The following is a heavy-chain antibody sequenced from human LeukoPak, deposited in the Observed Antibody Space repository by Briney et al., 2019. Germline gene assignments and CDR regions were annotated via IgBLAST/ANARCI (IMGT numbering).Heavy chain of an antibody. CDR3: ARRDWVSGAVRAFDI. J-gene: IGHJ3*02. CDR2: ISNDSVDK. V-gene: IGHV3-11*04. CDR1: GFTFSDYY. D-gene: IGHD3-3*01. Sequence: GGSLRLSCVGSGFTFSDYYMSWIRQVPGKGLEWVSYISNDSVDKYYVDSVRGRFTISRDNAKKSMYLQMSGLRVEDTAVYYCARRDWVSGAVRAFDIRGQGTMVTVSS.